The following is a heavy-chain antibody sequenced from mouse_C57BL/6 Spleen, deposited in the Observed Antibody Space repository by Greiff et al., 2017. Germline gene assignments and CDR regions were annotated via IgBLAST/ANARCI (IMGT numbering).Heavy chain of an antibody. Sequence: EVKLVESGGGLVKPGGSLKLSCAASGFTFSDYGMHWVRQAPEKGLEWVAYISSGSSTIYYADTVKGRFTISRDNAKNTLFLQMTSLRSEDTAMYYCARGGNYAFAYWGQGTLVTVSA. CDR1: GFTFSDYG. J-gene: IGHJ3*01. CDR2: ISSGSSTI. D-gene: IGHD2-1*01. CDR3: ARGGNYAFAY. V-gene: IGHV5-17*01.